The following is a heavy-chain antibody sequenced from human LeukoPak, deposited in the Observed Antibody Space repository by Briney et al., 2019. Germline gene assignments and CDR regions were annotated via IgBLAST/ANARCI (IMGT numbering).Heavy chain of an antibody. CDR1: GYTFTSYG. V-gene: IGHV1-18*01. CDR3: ARTCHGSGSYYDR. J-gene: IGHJ4*02. Sequence: ASVKVSCKASGYTFTSYGIHWVRQAPGQGLEWMGWISAYNGNTNYAQKLQGRVTMTIDTSTSTAYMELRSLRSEDTAVYYCARTCHGSGSYYDRWGQGTLVTVSS. D-gene: IGHD3-10*01. CDR2: ISAYNGNT.